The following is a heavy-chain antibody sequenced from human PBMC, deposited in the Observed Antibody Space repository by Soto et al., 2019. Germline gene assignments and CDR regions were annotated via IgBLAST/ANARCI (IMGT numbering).Heavy chain of an antibody. CDR1: GFTFSSYA. Sequence: SLRLSCAASGFTFSSYAMSWVRQAPGKGLELVSAISGSGGSTYYADSVKGRFTISRDNSKNTLYLQMNSLRAEDTAVYYCAKDPIVATITGFDYWGQGTLVTVSS. CDR2: ISGSGGST. D-gene: IGHD5-12*01. CDR3: AKDPIVATITGFDY. V-gene: IGHV3-23*01. J-gene: IGHJ4*02.